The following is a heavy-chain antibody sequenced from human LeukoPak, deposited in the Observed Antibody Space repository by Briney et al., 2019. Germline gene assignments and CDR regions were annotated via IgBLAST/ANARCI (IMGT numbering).Heavy chain of an antibody. J-gene: IGHJ4*02. CDR3: ARVRDGYNSVYFDY. V-gene: IGHV1-69*13. CDR2: IIPIFGTA. Sequence: SVKVSCKASGGTFRSYAINWVRQAPGQGLEWMGGIIPIFGTANYAQKFQGRVTITADESTSTAYMELSSLRSEDTAVYYCARVRDGYNSVYFDYWGQGTLVTVSS. CDR1: GGTFRSYA. D-gene: IGHD5-24*01.